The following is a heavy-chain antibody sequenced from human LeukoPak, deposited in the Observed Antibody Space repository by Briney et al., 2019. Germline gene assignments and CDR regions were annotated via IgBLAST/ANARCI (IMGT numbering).Heavy chain of an antibody. J-gene: IGHJ4*02. Sequence: ASVKVSCKASGYSFTGYYMHWVRQAPGQGLEWMGWINPNSGGTNYAQEFQGRVTMTRDTSISTGYMELSRLRSDDTAVYYCAKNPYEYYFDYWGQGTQVTVSP. V-gene: IGHV1-2*02. D-gene: IGHD5-12*01. CDR3: AKNPYEYYFDY. CDR2: INPNSGGT. CDR1: GYSFTGYY.